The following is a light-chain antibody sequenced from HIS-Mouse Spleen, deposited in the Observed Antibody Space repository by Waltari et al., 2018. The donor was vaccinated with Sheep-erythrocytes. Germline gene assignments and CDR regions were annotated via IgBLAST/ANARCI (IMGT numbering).Light chain of an antibody. CDR1: TRDVGSYNL. CDR3: CSYAGSSTPWV. J-gene: IGLJ3*02. CDR2: EGS. V-gene: IGLV2-23*01. Sequence: QSALTQPASVSGPPGQSITISCTGTTRDVGSYNLVPWYQQHPGKAPKLIIYEGSKRPSGVSNRFSGSKSGNTASLTISGLQAEDEADYYCCSYAGSSTPWVFGGGTKLTVL.